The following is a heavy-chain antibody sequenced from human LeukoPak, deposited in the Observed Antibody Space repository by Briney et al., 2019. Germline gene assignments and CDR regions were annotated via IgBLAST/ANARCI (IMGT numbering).Heavy chain of an antibody. CDR3: AREKVMVLGGTDAFDI. V-gene: IGHV1-69*06. D-gene: IGHD2-8*01. J-gene: IGHJ3*02. Sequence: ASVKVSCKASGYTFTSYGISWVRQAPGQGLEWMGGIIPNFGTANYAQKFQGRVTITADKSTSTAYMELSSLRSEDTAVYYCAREKVMVLGGTDAFDIWGQGTMVIVSS. CDR2: IIPNFGTA. CDR1: GYTFTSYG.